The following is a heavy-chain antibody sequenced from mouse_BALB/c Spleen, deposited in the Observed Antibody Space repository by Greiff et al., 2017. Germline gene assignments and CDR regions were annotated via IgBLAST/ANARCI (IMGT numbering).Heavy chain of an antibody. Sequence: EVQVVESGGGLVQPGGSRKLSCAASGFTFSSFGMHWVRQAPEKGLEWVAYISSGSSTIYYADTVKGRFTISRDNPKNTLFLQMTSLRSEDTAMYYCARNYPYAMDYWGQGTSVTVSS. V-gene: IGHV5-17*02. J-gene: IGHJ4*01. CDR1: GFTFSSFG. CDR3: ARNYPYAMDY. D-gene: IGHD1-1*01. CDR2: ISSGSSTI.